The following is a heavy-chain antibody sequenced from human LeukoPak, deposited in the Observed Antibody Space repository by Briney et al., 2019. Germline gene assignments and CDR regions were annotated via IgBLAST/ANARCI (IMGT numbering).Heavy chain of an antibody. Sequence: SVKVSCKAPGFTFTSSTVQWVRQARGQRLEWIGWIVVRSDNTNYAQKFQERVTITRDMSTSTAYLELSSLRSEDTAVYYCAAYGSYWAFDIWGQGTMVTVSS. D-gene: IGHD1-26*01. J-gene: IGHJ3*02. CDR1: GFTFTSST. CDR3: AAYGSYWAFDI. V-gene: IGHV1-58*01. CDR2: IVVRSDNT.